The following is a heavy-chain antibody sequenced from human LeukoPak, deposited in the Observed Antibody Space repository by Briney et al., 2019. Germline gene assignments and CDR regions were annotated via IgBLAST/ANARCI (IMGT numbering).Heavy chain of an antibody. CDR1: GFTFSSYT. D-gene: IGHD2-21*01. CDR2: ISSSSRTT. CDR3: LRGDVRDY. Sequence: GGSLPQTLAASGFTFSSYTMNWVRQAPGKGLEWVSSISSSSRTTHYADSVEGRFTISRDNAKNSLYLQMNSLRAEDTAVYYCLRGDVRDYWGQGGVFTVSS. V-gene: IGHV3-21*01. J-gene: IGHJ4*02.